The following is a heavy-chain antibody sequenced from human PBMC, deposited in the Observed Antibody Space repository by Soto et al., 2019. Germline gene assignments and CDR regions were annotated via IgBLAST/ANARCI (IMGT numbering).Heavy chain of an antibody. D-gene: IGHD6-19*01. CDR3: AKDLEAVAGYYYYGMDV. V-gene: IGHV3-23*01. CDR2: ISGSGGST. Sequence: GGSLRLSCAASGFTFSSYAMRWVSQALGKGLEWVSAISGSGGSTYYADSVKGRFTISRDNSKNTLYLQMNSLRAEDTAVYYCAKDLEAVAGYYYYGMDVWGQGTMVTVSS. CDR1: GFTFSSYA. J-gene: IGHJ6*02.